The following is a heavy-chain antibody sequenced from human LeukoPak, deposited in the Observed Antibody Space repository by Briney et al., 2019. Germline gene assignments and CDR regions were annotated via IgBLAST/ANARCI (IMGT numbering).Heavy chain of an antibody. D-gene: IGHD3-9*01. Sequence: TGGSLRLSCAASGFTFSSYAMSWVRQAPGKGLEWVSAISGSGGSTYYADSVKGRFTISRDNSKNTVYLQMSSLRTEDTAVYYCASLLTSGRLAYFFDYWGQGTLVTVSS. J-gene: IGHJ4*02. V-gene: IGHV3-23*01. CDR2: ISGSGGST. CDR1: GFTFSSYA. CDR3: ASLLTSGRLAYFFDY.